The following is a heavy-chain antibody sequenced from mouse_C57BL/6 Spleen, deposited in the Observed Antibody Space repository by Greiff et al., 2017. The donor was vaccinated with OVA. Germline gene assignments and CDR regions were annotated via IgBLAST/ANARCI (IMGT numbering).Heavy chain of an antibody. CDR1: GYSFTGYY. V-gene: IGHV1-42*01. D-gene: IGHD1-1*01. J-gene: IGHJ4*01. Sequence: EVKLVESGPELVKPGASVKISCKASGYSFTGYYMNWVKQSPEKSLEWIGEINPSTGGTTYNQKFKAKATLTVDKSSSTAYMQLKSLTSEDSAVYYCARSPLYGSSYDYAMDYWGQGTSVTVSS. CDR3: ARSPLYGSSYDYAMDY. CDR2: INPSTGGT.